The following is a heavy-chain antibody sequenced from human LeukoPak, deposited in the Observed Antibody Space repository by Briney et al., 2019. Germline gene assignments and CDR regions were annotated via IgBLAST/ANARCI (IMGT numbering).Heavy chain of an antibody. CDR1: GGTFSSYA. CDR3: ARASGIAVAGTSVRFDP. Sequence: VASVEVSCKASGGTFSSYAISWVRQAPGQGLEWMGGIIPIFGTANYAQKFQGRVTITADESTSTAYMELSSLRSEDTAVYYCARASGIAVAGTSVRFDPWGQGTLVTVSS. CDR2: IIPIFGTA. D-gene: IGHD6-19*01. J-gene: IGHJ5*02. V-gene: IGHV1-69*13.